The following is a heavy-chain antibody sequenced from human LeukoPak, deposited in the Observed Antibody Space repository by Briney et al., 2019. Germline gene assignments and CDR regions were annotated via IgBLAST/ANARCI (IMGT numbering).Heavy chain of an antibody. J-gene: IGHJ4*02. D-gene: IGHD3-22*01. CDR2: ISGSGDRT. V-gene: IGHV3-23*01. CDR3: ARGSGSSGYTF. CDR1: GFTFSSYS. Sequence: GGSLRLSCAASGFTFSSYSMGWVRQAPGKGLEWVSAISGSGDRTYYADSVKGRFTISRDNAKNSLYLQMNSLRAEDTAVYYCARGSGSSGYTFWGQGTLVTVSS.